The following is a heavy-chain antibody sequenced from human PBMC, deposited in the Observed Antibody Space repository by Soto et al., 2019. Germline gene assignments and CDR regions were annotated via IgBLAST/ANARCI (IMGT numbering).Heavy chain of an antibody. V-gene: IGHV3-30-3*01. D-gene: IGHD2-2*02. Sequence: GGSLRLSCAASGFPFSSYVMHWVRQAPGKGLEWVAAISYDGTDNYYADSVKGRFTISRDNSKNTLNLHMTSLRPEDTAVYYCARRYTAGRTSFDYWGQGTLVTVSS. CDR3: ARRYTAGRTSFDY. J-gene: IGHJ4*02. CDR2: ISYDGTDN. CDR1: GFPFSSYV.